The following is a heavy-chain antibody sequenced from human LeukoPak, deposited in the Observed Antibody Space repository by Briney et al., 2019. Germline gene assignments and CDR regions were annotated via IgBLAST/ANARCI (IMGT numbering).Heavy chain of an antibody. CDR2: TYYRSAWYT. D-gene: IGHD6-19*01. Sequence: SQTLSLTCDISGDSVSIDSATWNWTRQSPSRGLEWLGRTYYRSAWYTDYAVSVQSRITIKPDTSTNQFSLQLYSLTPEDTAVYYCARGIPVAGFDYWGQGTLVTVSS. CDR3: ARGIPVAGFDY. CDR1: GDSVSIDSAT. J-gene: IGHJ4*02. V-gene: IGHV6-1*01.